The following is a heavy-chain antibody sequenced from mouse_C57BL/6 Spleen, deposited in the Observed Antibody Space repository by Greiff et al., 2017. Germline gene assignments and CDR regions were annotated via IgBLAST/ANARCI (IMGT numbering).Heavy chain of an antibody. CDR3: SRGSELGQVRYFDY. J-gene: IGHJ2*01. CDR1: GYTFTNYW. D-gene: IGHD4-1*01. CDR2: IYPGGGYT. Sequence: VQLQQSGAELVRPGPSVKMSCKASGYTFTNYWIGWAKQRPGHGLEWIGDIYPGGGYTNYNEKFKGKATLTAAKSSSTAYMQFSSLTSEVSAIDYCSRGSELGQVRYFDYWGQGTTLTVSA. V-gene: IGHV1-63*01.